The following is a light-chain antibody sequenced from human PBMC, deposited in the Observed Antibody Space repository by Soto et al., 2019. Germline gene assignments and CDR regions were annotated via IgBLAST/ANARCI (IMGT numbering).Light chain of an antibody. J-gene: IGLJ2*01. CDR1: SSDVGSYNL. V-gene: IGLV2-23*01. Sequence: QSALTQPASVSGSPGQSITISCTGTSSDVGSYNLVSWYQQHPGKAPKLMIYEGSKRPSGVSNRFSGSKSGNTASLTISGLQAEDEADYYCCSYAAWSPGQKCTVVFGGGTKLTVL. CDR3: CSYAAWSPGQKCTVV. CDR2: EGS.